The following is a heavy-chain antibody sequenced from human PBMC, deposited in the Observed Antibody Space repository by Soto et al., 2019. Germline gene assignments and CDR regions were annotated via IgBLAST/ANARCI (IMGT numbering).Heavy chain of an antibody. CDR3: VSSFLYYYDSSGCCTMPSYYFDY. V-gene: IGHV3-64D*06. J-gene: IGHJ4*02. CDR2: ISSNGGST. D-gene: IGHD3-22*01. CDR1: GFTFSSYA. Sequence: GGSLRLSCSASGFTFSSYAMHWVRQAPGKGLEYVSAISSNGGSTYYADSVKGRFTISRDNSKNTLYLQMSSLRAEDTAVYYCVSSFLYYYDSSGCCTMPSYYFDYWGQGTLVTVSS.